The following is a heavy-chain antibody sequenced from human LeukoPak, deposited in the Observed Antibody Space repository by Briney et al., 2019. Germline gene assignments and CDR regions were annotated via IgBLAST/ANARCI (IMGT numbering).Heavy chain of an antibody. Sequence: GGSLRLSCAASGFTFSSSAMNWVRQAPGEGLEWVSSISGSGGTTYYADPVKGRFTIPRDNSKNTLYLQMNSLRGEDTAVYYCAKRDYWGQGTLVTVSS. V-gene: IGHV3-23*01. CDR2: ISGSGGTT. CDR3: AKRDY. CDR1: GFTFSSSA. J-gene: IGHJ4*02.